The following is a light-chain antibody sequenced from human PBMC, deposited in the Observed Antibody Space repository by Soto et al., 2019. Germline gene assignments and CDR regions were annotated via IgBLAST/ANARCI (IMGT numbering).Light chain of an antibody. CDR3: QQYNNSGT. Sequence: EIVMTQSPATLSVSPGERATLSCRASQSVSRNLAWYQQKPGQAPRLLIYGASTRATGIPARFSGSGSGTEFTLTISSLQSEDFAVYYCQQYNNSGTFGQGTKVDIK. CDR1: QSVSRN. J-gene: IGKJ1*01. V-gene: IGKV3-15*01. CDR2: GAS.